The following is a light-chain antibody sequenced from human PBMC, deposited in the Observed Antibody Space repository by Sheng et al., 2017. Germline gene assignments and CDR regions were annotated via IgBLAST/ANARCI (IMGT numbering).Light chain of an antibody. J-gene: IGKJ5*01. CDR3: QQYDSEIT. Sequence: QLTQSPSSLSASVGDRVIITCRASQGISTYLAWYQQKPEKAPNLLIYGASTLQSGVPSRFSGSGSGTDFTLTISSLQPDDFATYYCQQYDSEITFGQGTRLEIK. CDR2: GAS. CDR1: QGISTY. V-gene: IGKV1-9*01.